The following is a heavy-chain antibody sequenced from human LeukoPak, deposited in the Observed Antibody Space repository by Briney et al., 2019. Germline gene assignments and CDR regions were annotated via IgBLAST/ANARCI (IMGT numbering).Heavy chain of an antibody. CDR3: AKGSVDVNWFDP. J-gene: IGHJ5*02. Sequence: PGGSLRLSCAASGFTFSSYSMNWVRQAPGKGLEWVSSISSSSSYIYYADSVKGRFTISRDNSKNTLYLQMNSLRAEDTAVYYCAKGSVDVNWFDPWGQGTLVTVSS. CDR2: ISSSSSYI. CDR1: GFTFSSYS. V-gene: IGHV3-21*01.